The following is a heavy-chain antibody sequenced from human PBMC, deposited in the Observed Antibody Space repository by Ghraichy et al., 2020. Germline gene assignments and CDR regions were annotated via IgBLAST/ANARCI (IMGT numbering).Heavy chain of an antibody. V-gene: IGHV3-9*01. CDR1: GFTFDDYA. CDR2: IRWNGGSF. D-gene: IGHD6-19*01. J-gene: IGHJ4*02. CDR3: VKDLAHEIAVSDSNFGS. Sequence: GGSLRLSCVASGFTFDDYAMHWVRQVPGKGLQWVSGIRWNGGSFAYAESVEGRFTISRDNAKNSLYLQMNSLRAEDTAFYYCVKDLAHEIAVSDSNFGSWGRGTLVTVSS.